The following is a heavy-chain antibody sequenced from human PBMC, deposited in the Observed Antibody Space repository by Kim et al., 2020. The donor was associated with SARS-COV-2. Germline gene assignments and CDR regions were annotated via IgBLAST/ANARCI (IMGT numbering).Heavy chain of an antibody. J-gene: IGHJ6*02. Sequence: GGSLRLSCAASGFTFSSYSMNWVRQAPGKGLEWVSSISSSSSYIYYADSVKGRFTISRDNAKNSLYLQMNSLRAEDTAVYYCARDGRKGAGTTGTTHYYYGMDVWGQGTTVTVSS. CDR2: ISSSSSYI. V-gene: IGHV3-21*01. CDR3: ARDGRKGAGTTGTTHYYYGMDV. CDR1: GFTFSSYS. D-gene: IGHD1-1*01.